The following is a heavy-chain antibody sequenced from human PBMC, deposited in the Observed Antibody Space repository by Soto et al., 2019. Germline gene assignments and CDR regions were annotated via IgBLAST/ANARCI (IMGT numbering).Heavy chain of an antibody. CDR2: IYYSGST. D-gene: IGHD5-18*01. CDR3: ARDHGYSYGYRGPYYYHGMDV. CDR1: VGSISSYY. V-gene: IGHV4-59*01. J-gene: IGHJ6*02. Sequence: PSETLSLTCTVSVGSISSYYWSWIRQPPGKGLEWIGYIYYSGSTNYNPSLKSRVTISVDTSKNQFSLKLSSVTAADTAVYYCARDHGYSYGYRGPYYYHGMDVWGQGTTVTVSS.